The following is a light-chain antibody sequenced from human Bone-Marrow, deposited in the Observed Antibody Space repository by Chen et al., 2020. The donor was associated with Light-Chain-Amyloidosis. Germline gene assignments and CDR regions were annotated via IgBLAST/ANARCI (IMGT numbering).Light chain of an antibody. CDR3: QSADSSGTYEVI. Sequence: SYELTQPPSVSVSPGQTARITCSGDDLPTKYAYWYQQKPGQAPVLVIHRDTERPSGISERFSGSRESTTATLTISGVQAEDEADYHCQSADSSGTYEVIFGGGTKLTVL. CDR1: DLPTKY. J-gene: IGLJ2*01. CDR2: RDT. V-gene: IGLV3-25*03.